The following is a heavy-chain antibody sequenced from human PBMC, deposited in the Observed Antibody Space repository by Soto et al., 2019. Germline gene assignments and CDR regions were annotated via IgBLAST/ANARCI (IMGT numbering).Heavy chain of an antibody. Sequence: GESLKISCLASGYSFTGYWVGCVRQVSGRELKWMGIIYPHVSDTRYSPSFQGQVTISADKSSSTVYMQWTNLKASDTAIYYRVTSSWSYFRLDVWGQGTTVIVSS. V-gene: IGHV5-51*01. J-gene: IGHJ6*02. CDR3: VTSSWSYFRLDV. CDR2: IYPHVSDT. D-gene: IGHD6-13*01. CDR1: GYSFTGYW.